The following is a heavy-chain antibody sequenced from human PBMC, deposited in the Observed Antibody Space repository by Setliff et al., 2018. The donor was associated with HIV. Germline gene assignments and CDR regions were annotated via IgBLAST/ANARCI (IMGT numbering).Heavy chain of an antibody. CDR3: ARDHLGTMIVVADDAFDI. D-gene: IGHD3-22*01. Sequence: TSETLSLTCTVSGGSISSYYWSWIRQPAGKGLEWIGRIYTSGSTNYNPSLKGRVTMSVDTSKNQFSLKLSSVTAADTAVYYCARDHLGTMIVVADDAFDIWGQGTMVTVSS. CDR1: GGSISSYY. V-gene: IGHV4-4*07. J-gene: IGHJ3*02. CDR2: IYTSGST.